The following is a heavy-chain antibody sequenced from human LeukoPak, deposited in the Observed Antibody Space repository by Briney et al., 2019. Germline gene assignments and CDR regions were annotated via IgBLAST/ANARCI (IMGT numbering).Heavy chain of an antibody. CDR1: GFTFSAYS. Sequence: GGSLRLSCAASGFTFSAYSMNWVRQAPGKGLEWVSSISRSGSTKYYADSVKGRFTISRDNAKNSLFLQMNSLRAEDTAVYYCARVLRYCSGGNCYSGGLGYMDVWGKGTTVIVSS. D-gene: IGHD2-15*01. V-gene: IGHV3-48*04. CDR3: ARVLRYCSGGNCYSGGLGYMDV. CDR2: ISRSGSTK. J-gene: IGHJ6*03.